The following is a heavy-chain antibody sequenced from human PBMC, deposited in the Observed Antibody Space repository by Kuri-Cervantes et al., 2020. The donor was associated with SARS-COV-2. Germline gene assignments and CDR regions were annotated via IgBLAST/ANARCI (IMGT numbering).Heavy chain of an antibody. CDR3: AKGELLWFGEQQSGGMDV. J-gene: IGHJ6*02. V-gene: IGHV3-30*18. Sequence: GGSLRLSCAASGFTFSSYGMHWVRQAPGKGLEWVAVISYDGSNKYYADSVKGRFTISRDNSKNTLYLQMNSLRAEDTAVYYCAKGELLWFGEQQSGGMDVWGQGTTVTVSS. D-gene: IGHD3-10*01. CDR2: ISYDGSNK. CDR1: GFTFSSYG.